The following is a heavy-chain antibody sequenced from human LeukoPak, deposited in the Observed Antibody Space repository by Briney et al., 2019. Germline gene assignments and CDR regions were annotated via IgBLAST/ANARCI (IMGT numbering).Heavy chain of an antibody. CDR2: ISAYNGNT. J-gene: IGHJ6*02. CDR1: GYTFTSYG. CDR3: ARDSDYDILTGHPDDYYYYGMDV. D-gene: IGHD3-9*01. V-gene: IGHV1-18*01. Sequence: ASVKVSCKASGYTFTSYGISWVRQAPGQGLEWMGWISAYNGNTNYAQKLQGRVTMTTDTSTSTAYMELRSLRSHDTAVYYCARDSDYDILTGHPDDYYYYGMDVWGQGTTVTVSS.